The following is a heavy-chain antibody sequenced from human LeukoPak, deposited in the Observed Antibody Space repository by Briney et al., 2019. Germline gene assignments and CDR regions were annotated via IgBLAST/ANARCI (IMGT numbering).Heavy chain of an antibody. J-gene: IGHJ4*02. V-gene: IGHV4-34*01. CDR3: ARGRTVTTYDY. Sequence: SETLSLTCAVYGGSFSGYYWSWIRQPPGKGLEWIGEINHSGSTNYNPSLKSRVTISIDTSKNQFSLKLSSVTAADTAVYYCARGRTVTTYDYWGQGTLVTVSS. CDR2: INHSGST. CDR1: GGSFSGYY. D-gene: IGHD4-17*01.